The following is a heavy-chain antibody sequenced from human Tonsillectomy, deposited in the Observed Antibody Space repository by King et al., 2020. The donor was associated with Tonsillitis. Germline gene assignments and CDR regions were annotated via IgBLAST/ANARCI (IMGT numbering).Heavy chain of an antibody. V-gene: IGHV4-39*01. D-gene: IGHD2-21*02. CDR3: ARHPYCGGDCYPYYFDY. Sequence: QLQESGPGLVKPSETLSLTCTVSGGSISSSSYYWGWIRQPPGKGLEWIGSIYFSGSTYYNPSLTRRVTISVEPSKNQFSLKLSSVTAEDTALYYCARHPYCGGDCYPYYFDYWGQGTLVTVSS. CDR1: GGSISSSSYY. CDR2: IYFSGST. J-gene: IGHJ4*02.